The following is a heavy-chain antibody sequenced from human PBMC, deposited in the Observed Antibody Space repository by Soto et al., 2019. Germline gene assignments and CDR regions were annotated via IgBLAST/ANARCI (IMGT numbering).Heavy chain of an antibody. CDR3: AHRRVGATRASDAFDI. J-gene: IGHJ3*02. D-gene: IGHD1-26*01. V-gene: IGHV2-5*01. CDR2: IYWNDDK. Sequence: SGPTLVNPTQTLTLTCTFSGFSLSTSGVGVGWIRQPPGKALEWLALIYWNDDKRYSPSLKSRLTITKDTSKNQVVLTMTNMDPVDTATYYCAHRRVGATRASDAFDIWGQGKMVTVSS. CDR1: GFSLSTSGVG.